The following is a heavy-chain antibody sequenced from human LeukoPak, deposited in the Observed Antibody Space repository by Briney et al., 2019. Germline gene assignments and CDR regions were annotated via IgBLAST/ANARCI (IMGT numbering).Heavy chain of an antibody. CDR2: VRWNSETK. CDR1: GFTFDDYA. Sequence: GRSLRLSCAASGFTFDDYAMHWVRQAPGKGLEWVSGVRWNSETKAYADSVKGRFTISRDNAKNSLYLQMGSLRPEDTALYFCAKSRLATLSYWYFDLWGRGALVIVSS. CDR3: AKSRLATLSYWYFDL. V-gene: IGHV3-9*01. D-gene: IGHD6-25*01. J-gene: IGHJ2*01.